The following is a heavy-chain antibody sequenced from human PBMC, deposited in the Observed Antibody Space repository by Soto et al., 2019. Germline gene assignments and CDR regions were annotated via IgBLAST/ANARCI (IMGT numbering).Heavy chain of an antibody. CDR1: GDSISNTNYF. V-gene: IGHV4-39*01. Sequence: ASETLSLPCTVSGDSISNTNYFLAWIRQPPGKGLEWIGTINYSGETYYNPSLTGRVTISVDASMNQVSLDMRSVAAADTTVYYCARQIGRGLWAFDIWGQGTMVTVSS. D-gene: IGHD3-10*01. J-gene: IGHJ3*02. CDR3: ARQIGRGLWAFDI. CDR2: INYSGET.